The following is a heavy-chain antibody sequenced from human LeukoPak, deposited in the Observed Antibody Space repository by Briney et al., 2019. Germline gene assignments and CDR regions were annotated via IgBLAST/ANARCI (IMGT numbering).Heavy chain of an antibody. V-gene: IGHV3-74*01. D-gene: IGHD3-10*01. Sequence: GGSLRLSCAGSGFTVTRFWMHWVRQAPGKGLVWVSRINVEGTTTTYADSVEGRFTISRDENTLYLQMNHLRVDDTAVYYCTRGGEEPFDYWGQGTLVTVSS. CDR1: GFTVTRFW. CDR3: TRGGEEPFDY. CDR2: INVEGTTT. J-gene: IGHJ4*02.